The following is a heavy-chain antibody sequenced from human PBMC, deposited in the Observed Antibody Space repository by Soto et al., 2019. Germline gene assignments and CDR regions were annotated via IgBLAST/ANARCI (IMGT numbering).Heavy chain of an antibody. V-gene: IGHV1-18*01. D-gene: IGHD3-3*02. CDR1: GYTFTSYD. Sequence: GASVKVSCKASGYTFTSYDFIWVRQAPGQGLEWMGWISAYNGNTNYAQKLQGRVTMTTDTSTSTAYMELRSLRSDDTAVYYCARGALLEWYGAYYFDYWGQGTLVTVSS. CDR3: ARGALLEWYGAYYFDY. CDR2: ISAYNGNT. J-gene: IGHJ4*02.